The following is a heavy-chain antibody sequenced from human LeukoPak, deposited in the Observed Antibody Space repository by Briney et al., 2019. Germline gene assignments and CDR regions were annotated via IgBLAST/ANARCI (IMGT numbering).Heavy chain of an antibody. D-gene: IGHD5-12*01. CDR3: ARGSRGYSGYNEFGMDV. CDR1: GYTFTSYY. CDR2: INPSGGST. Sequence: GASVTVSYKASGYTFTSYYMHWVRQAPGQGLEWMGIINPSGGSTSYAQKFQGRVTMTRDTSTSTVYMELSSLRSEDTAVYYCARGSRGYSGYNEFGMDVWGQGTTVTVSS. J-gene: IGHJ6*02. V-gene: IGHV1-46*01.